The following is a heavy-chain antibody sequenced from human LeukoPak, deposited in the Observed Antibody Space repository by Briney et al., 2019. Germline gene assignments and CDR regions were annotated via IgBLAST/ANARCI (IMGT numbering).Heavy chain of an antibody. CDR3: ARVSGNYQFDY. V-gene: IGHV3-30*04. Sequence: GGSLRLSCAASGFTFSTYAMHWVRQAPGKGLECVAVISYDGSNKYYADSVKGRFTISRDNSKNTLYLQMNSLRPEDTAVYYCARVSGNYQFDYWGQGTLVTVSS. CDR1: GFTFSTYA. CDR2: ISYDGSNK. D-gene: IGHD1-26*01. J-gene: IGHJ4*02.